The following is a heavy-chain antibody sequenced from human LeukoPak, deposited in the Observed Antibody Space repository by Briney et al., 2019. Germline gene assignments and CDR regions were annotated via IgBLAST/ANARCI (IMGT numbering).Heavy chain of an antibody. CDR3: ARSRIAIVGPFDY. Sequence: SETLSLTCTVSAGSINSDTYYSGWIRQPPGKGLDWIGSIYYTGNTYDNASLNSRVTISVDTSKNQFSLKLSSVTAADTAAYYCARSRIAIVGPFDYWGQGPLVTVSS. J-gene: IGHJ4*02. CDR2: IYYTGNT. D-gene: IGHD6-13*01. V-gene: IGHV4-39*01. CDR1: AGSINSDTYY.